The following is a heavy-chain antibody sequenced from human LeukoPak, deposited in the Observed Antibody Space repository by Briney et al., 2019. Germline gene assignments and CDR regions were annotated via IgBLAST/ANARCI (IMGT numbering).Heavy chain of an antibody. Sequence: PSETLSLSCTVSGYSVDSGFYWGWIRQPPGKGLEWIANIYHSGSTYYNPSLQSRVNISVGTSKNQFSLNLATVAATDTAMYYCARVGYSGSYYHAFEIWGQGTMVTVSS. CDR3: ARVGYSGSYYHAFEI. J-gene: IGHJ3*02. D-gene: IGHD1-26*01. CDR2: IYHSGST. CDR1: GYSVDSGFY. V-gene: IGHV4-38-2*02.